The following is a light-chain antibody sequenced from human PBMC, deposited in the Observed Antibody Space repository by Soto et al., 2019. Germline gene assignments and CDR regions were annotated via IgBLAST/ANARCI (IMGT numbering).Light chain of an antibody. CDR3: QQSVNLPT. Sequence: DIQMTQSPSSLSASVGDRVTIACQASQDISNYLNWYQQQPGKAPKLLISDASNLEAGVPTRFSASGSGTHFTFTITSLQPEDFATYYCQQSVNLPTFGGGTEVEIK. CDR1: QDISNY. J-gene: IGKJ4*01. V-gene: IGKV1-33*01. CDR2: DAS.